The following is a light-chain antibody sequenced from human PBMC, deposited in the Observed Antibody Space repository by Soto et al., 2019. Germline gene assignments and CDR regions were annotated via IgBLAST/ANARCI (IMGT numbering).Light chain of an antibody. CDR3: QQYNSYRA. J-gene: IGKJ1*01. CDR1: ESIDSW. V-gene: IGKV1-5*03. Sequence: DIQRTQSPSTLSASVGDRVTITCRASESIDSWLAWHQQKPGRAPKLLISKASRLESGVPSRFSGSGFGTEFTLTISSLQPDDLATYYCQQYNSYRAFGQGTKVEI. CDR2: KAS.